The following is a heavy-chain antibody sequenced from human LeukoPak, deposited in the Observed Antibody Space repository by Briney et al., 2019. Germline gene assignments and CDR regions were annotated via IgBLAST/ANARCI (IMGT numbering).Heavy chain of an antibody. Sequence: PSETLSLTCTVSGGSISSYYWSWIRQPPGKGLEWIGYIYYSGSTNYNPSLKSRVTISVETSKNQFSLKLSSVTAADTAVYYCAREITYGIDYWGQGTLVTVSS. V-gene: IGHV4-59*01. CDR2: IYYSGST. CDR3: AREITYGIDY. D-gene: IGHD1-14*01. J-gene: IGHJ4*02. CDR1: GGSISSYY.